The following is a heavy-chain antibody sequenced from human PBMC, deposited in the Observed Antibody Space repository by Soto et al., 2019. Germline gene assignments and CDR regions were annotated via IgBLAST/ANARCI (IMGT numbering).Heavy chain of an antibody. D-gene: IGHD2-8*01. CDR2: ISFSSTTI. Sequence: GGSLRLSCAASGFTFRSFTMNWVRQAPGKGLEWVSYISFSSTTIFYADSVGGRFTISRDNAKNSLYLQMNTLRDEDTAVYYCARDNGMAGSFDPWGQGTLVTVSS. CDR3: ARDNGMAGSFDP. J-gene: IGHJ5*02. V-gene: IGHV3-48*02. CDR1: GFTFRSFT.